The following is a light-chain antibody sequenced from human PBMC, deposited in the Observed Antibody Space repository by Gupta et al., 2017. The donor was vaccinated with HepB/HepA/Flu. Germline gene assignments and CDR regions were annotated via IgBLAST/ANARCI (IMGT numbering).Light chain of an antibody. CDR1: SSDVGGYNY. V-gene: IGLV2-14*03. CDR3: SSYTSSSTLWV. CDR2: DVS. J-gene: IGLJ3*02. Sequence: QSALTQPASVSGSPGQSITISCTGTSSDVGGYNYVSWYQQHQGKAPKLMIYDVSNRPSGVSNRFSGCKSGNTASLTISGLQAEDEADYYCSSYTSSSTLWVCGGGTKLTVL.